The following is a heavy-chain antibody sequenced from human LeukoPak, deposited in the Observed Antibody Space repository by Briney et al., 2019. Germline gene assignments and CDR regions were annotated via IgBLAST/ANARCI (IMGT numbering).Heavy chain of an antibody. CDR3: AGFRELYAFDI. V-gene: IGHV4-4*02. Sequence: SETLSLTCAVTGGSISSSNWWSWVRQPPGKGLEWIGEIYHSGSTNYNPSLKSRVTISVDKSKNQFSLKLSSVTAADTAVYYCAGFRELYAFDIWGQGTMVTVSS. J-gene: IGHJ3*02. D-gene: IGHD1-26*01. CDR2: IYHSGST. CDR1: GGSISSSNW.